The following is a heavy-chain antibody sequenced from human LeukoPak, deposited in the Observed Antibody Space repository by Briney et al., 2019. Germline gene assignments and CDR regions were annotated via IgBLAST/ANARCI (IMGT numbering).Heavy chain of an antibody. CDR1: GGSFRGYY. J-gene: IGHJ5*02. D-gene: IGHD3-10*01. CDR2: INHSGST. Sequence: SETLSLTCAVYGGSFRGYYWSWIRQPPGKGLEWIGEINHSGSTNYNPSLKSRVTVSADTSKNQFSLKLSSVTAADTAVYYCARGSNGNVWFGESLSFDPWGQGTLVTVSS. V-gene: IGHV4-34*01. CDR3: ARGSNGNVWFGESLSFDP.